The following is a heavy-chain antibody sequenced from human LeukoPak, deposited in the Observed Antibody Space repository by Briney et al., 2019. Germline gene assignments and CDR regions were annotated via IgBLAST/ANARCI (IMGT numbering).Heavy chain of an antibody. CDR2: INPSGGST. CDR1: GYTFTSYY. Sequence: GASVKLSCKASGYTFTSYYMRWVRQAPGQGLEWMGIINPSGGSTSYAQKFPGRVTMARDTSKSTVYMELSRLRAEDTAVYYCARAGSSGWYNYYYYGMDVWGQGTTVTVSS. J-gene: IGHJ6*02. CDR3: ARAGSSGWYNYYYYGMDV. V-gene: IGHV1-46*01. D-gene: IGHD6-19*01.